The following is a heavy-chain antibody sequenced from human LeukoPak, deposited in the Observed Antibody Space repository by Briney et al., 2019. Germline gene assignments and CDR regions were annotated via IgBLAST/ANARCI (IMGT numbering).Heavy chain of an antibody. CDR2: IYSGGST. J-gene: IGHJ4*02. CDR1: GFTVSSDY. D-gene: IGHD3-22*01. V-gene: IGHV3-53*01. Sequence: GGSLRLSCAASGFTVSSDYMYWVRQAPGMGLECISVIYSGGSTYYADSVKGRFTISRDNSKNTLYLQMNSLKGDDTAVYYCARELYYYHTSGAKSRTYYFDYWGQGTLVTVAS. CDR3: ARELYYYHTSGAKSRTYYFDY.